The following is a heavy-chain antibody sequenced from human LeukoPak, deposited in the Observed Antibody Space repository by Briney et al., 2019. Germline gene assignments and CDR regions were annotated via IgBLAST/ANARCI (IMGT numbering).Heavy chain of an antibody. CDR1: GYSFIRYH. Sequence: ASVTVSCKASGYSFIRYHIHWVRQAPGQGLEWMGVLKLYDGSISHAQKFQGRVTMTSDTSTSTVYMELSSLRSEDTAVYFCARDGGSLSYNMDVWGQGTTVTVSS. CDR3: ARDGGSLSYNMDV. CDR2: LKLYDGSI. J-gene: IGHJ6*02. D-gene: IGHD1-26*01. V-gene: IGHV1-46*01.